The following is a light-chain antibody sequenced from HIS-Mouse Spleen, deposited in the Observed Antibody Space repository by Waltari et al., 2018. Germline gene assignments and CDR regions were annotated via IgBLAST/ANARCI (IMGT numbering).Light chain of an antibody. Sequence: DIVMTESPLSLPVTPGGPASISCSTRQSLLHSNGYNHLDGYLQKPGQSPQLLIYLGSNRASGVPDRFSGSGSGTDFTLKISRVEAEDVGVYYCMQALQTPFTFGPGTKVDIK. CDR3: MQALQTPFT. CDR2: LGS. CDR1: QSLLHSNGYNH. V-gene: IGKV2-28*01. J-gene: IGKJ3*01.